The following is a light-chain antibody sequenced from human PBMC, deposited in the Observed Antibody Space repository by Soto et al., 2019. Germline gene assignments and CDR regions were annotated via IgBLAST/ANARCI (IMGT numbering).Light chain of an antibody. CDR1: QSVSSSY. V-gene: IGKV3-20*01. CDR3: QQYGSSAFT. CDR2: GAS. Sequence: EIVLTQSPGTLSLSPGERATLSCRASQSVSSSYLAWYQQKPGQAPRLLIYGASSRATGIPDRFSGSGSGTDFTLTISRLEPEDLAVYYCQQYGSSAFTFGPGT. J-gene: IGKJ3*01.